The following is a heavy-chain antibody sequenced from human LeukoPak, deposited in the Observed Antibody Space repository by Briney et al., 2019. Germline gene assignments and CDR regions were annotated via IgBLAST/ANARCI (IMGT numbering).Heavy chain of an antibody. D-gene: IGHD7-27*01. V-gene: IGHV3-74*03. CDR1: GVTFSSYW. CDR3: ARGRNWAFDY. J-gene: IGHJ4*02. Sequence: GGSLRLSCAVSGVTFSSYWMHWVRQAPGKGLVWVSWIKSDGSTTKYADSVKGRSTISRDNAKNTLYLQMNSLRAEDTAVYYCARGRNWAFDYWGQGTLVTVSS. CDR2: IKSDGSTT.